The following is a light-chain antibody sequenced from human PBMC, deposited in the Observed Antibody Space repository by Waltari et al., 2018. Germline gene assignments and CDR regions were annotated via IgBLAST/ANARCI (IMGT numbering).Light chain of an antibody. CDR2: GAS. CDR3: QQYDGSVVT. CDR1: QTITGSW. Sequence: EIVLTPSPGTLSVSPGESVTVSCRASQTITGSWLTWYHQKPGQAPRLLIYGASNRAPGIPDRFSGSGSGTDFTLTISRLEPEDSAVYYCQQYDGSVVTFGGGTKVEIK. V-gene: IGKV3-20*01. J-gene: IGKJ4*01.